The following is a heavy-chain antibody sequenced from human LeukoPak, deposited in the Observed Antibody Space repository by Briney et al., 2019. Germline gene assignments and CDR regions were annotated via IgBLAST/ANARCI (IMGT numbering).Heavy chain of an antibody. D-gene: IGHD1-26*01. J-gene: IGHJ5*02. Sequence: SETLSLTCAVYGGSFSGYYWGWIRQPPGKGLEWIGSIFHNGNTYYNSSLKSRLTVSVDTSKNQISLKLSSVTAADTAVYYCAKEVVGPWGQGTLVTVSS. V-gene: IGHV4-34*12. CDR2: IFHNGNT. CDR1: GGSFSGYY. CDR3: AKEVVGP.